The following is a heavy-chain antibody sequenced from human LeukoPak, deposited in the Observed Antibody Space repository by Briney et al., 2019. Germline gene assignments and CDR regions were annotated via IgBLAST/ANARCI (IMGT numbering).Heavy chain of an antibody. CDR3: AKGRVNYGSGSYPNDY. CDR2: ISYDGSNK. V-gene: IGHV3-30*18. J-gene: IGHJ4*02. Sequence: GGSLRLSCAASGFAFSTYGMHWVRQAPGKGLEWVAVISYDGSNKYYADSVKDRFTISRDNSKNTLFLQMNSLRAEDTAVYFCAKGRVNYGSGSYPNDYWGQGTLVTVSS. D-gene: IGHD3-10*01. CDR1: GFAFSTYG.